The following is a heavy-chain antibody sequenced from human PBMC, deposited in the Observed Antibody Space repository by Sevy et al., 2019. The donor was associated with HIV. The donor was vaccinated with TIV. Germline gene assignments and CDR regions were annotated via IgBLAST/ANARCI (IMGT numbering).Heavy chain of an antibody. CDR1: GFIFNSYW. J-gene: IGHJ4*02. Sequence: GGSLRLSCEGSGFIFNSYWMSWVRQAPGKGLEWVANIKEEGSEENYVDSVKGRFTISRDIAKNSVYLEMNSLRVEDTAVYFCASEYSFAAFFDYWGQGTRVTVSS. D-gene: IGHD5-12*01. CDR3: ASEYSFAAFFDY. V-gene: IGHV3-7*01. CDR2: IKEEGSEE.